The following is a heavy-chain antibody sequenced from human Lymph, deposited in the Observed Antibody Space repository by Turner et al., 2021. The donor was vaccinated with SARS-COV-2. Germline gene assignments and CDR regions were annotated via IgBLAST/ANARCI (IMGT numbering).Heavy chain of an antibody. V-gene: IGHV5-51*01. Sequence: EVQLVQSGAEVKKPGESLKISCTGSGYSFPTYWIGWVRQMPGKGLGWMGIIYPGNSDTRYSPSFQGQVTISADKSISTAYLQWSSLKASDTAMYYCARLPIARGYSGYDFYYFDYWGQGTLVTVSS. J-gene: IGHJ4*02. CDR1: GYSFPTYW. CDR3: ARLPIARGYSGYDFYYFDY. D-gene: IGHD5-12*01. CDR2: IYPGNSDT.